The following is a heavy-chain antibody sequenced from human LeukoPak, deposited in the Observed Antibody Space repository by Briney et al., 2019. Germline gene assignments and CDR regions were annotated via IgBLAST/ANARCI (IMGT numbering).Heavy chain of an antibody. Sequence: ASVKVSCKASGYTFTSYAIHWVRQAPGQRLEWMGWINAGNGNTKYSQKLQARVTITRDTSASTAYMELSSLRSEDTAVYYCARGHVDTAMASAREYFDYWGQGTLVTVSS. V-gene: IGHV1-3*01. CDR2: INAGNGNT. CDR1: GYTFTSYA. D-gene: IGHD5-18*01. CDR3: ARGHVDTAMASAREYFDY. J-gene: IGHJ4*02.